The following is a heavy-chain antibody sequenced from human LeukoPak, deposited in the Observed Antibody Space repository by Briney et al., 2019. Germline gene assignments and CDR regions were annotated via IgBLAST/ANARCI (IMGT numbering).Heavy chain of an antibody. CDR2: ISGSGGNT. CDR3: AKPARTDAFDI. J-gene: IGHJ3*02. Sequence: GGSLRLSCAASGFTFSSYAMNWVRQVPGKGLEWVSSISGSGGNTYYADSVKSRFTISRDNSKNTLYLQMNSLRAEDTAVYYCAKPARTDAFDIWGQGTMVTVSS. CDR1: GFTFSSYA. V-gene: IGHV3-23*01. D-gene: IGHD1-14*01.